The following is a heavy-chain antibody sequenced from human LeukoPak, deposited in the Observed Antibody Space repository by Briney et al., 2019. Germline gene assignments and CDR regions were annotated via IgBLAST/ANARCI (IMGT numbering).Heavy chain of an antibody. CDR3: TRGIAAAAVTTFDY. Sequence: GESPKISCKGSGYSFSNYWIGWVRQMPGRGLEWMGIIYPGDSDTRYSPSFQGQVTISADKPISTAFLQRGSLKASDTAMYYCTRGIAAAAVTTFDYWGQGTLVTVSS. D-gene: IGHD6-13*01. CDR2: IYPGDSDT. J-gene: IGHJ4*02. CDR1: GYSFSNYW. V-gene: IGHV5-51*04.